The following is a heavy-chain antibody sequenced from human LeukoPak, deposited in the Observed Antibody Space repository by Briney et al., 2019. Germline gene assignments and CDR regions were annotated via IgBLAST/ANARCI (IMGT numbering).Heavy chain of an antibody. D-gene: IGHD1-26*01. Sequence: GGSLRLSCAASGFTFSDYAMTWVRQAPGKGLEWVATISGSGVMTYYADSVKGRFTVSGDNSKNTVYLQMSSLTAADRAVYYCAKDRSIGTYYPFDHWGQGTLVTVSS. CDR1: GFTFSDYA. CDR3: AKDRSIGTYYPFDH. CDR2: ISGSGVMT. V-gene: IGHV3-23*01. J-gene: IGHJ4*02.